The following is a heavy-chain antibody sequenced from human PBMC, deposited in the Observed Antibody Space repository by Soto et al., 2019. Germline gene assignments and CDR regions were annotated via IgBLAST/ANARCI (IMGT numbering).Heavy chain of an antibody. D-gene: IGHD6-13*01. CDR1: GGSISSYY. V-gene: IGHV4-59*08. Sequence: PSETLSLTCTVSGGSISSYYWSWIRQPPGKGLEWIGYIYYSGSTNYNPSLKSRVTISVDTSKNQFSLKLTSVTAADTAVYYCARHSSSTWRYFDYWGQGTLVTVSS. CDR2: IYYSGST. J-gene: IGHJ4*02. CDR3: ARHSSSTWRYFDY.